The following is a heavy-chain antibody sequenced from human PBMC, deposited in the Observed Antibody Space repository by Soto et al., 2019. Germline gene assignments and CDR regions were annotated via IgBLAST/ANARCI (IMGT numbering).Heavy chain of an antibody. CDR2: IIPMFGTS. CDR1: GGTFSGYA. J-gene: IGHJ4*02. Sequence: ASVKVSCKASGGTFSGYAISWVRQAPGQGLEWMGEIIPMFGTSNYAQKFQGRVTITADESTSTAYMELSSLRSEDTAVYYCARGSCSSTSCYKEYYFDLWGQGTLVTVSS. V-gene: IGHV1-69*13. D-gene: IGHD2-2*02. CDR3: ARGSCSSTSCYKEYYFDL.